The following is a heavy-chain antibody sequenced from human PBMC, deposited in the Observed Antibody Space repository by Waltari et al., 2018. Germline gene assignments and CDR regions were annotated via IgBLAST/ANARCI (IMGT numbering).Heavy chain of an antibody. Sequence: QVQLVQSGSELQKPGASVKVSCKSSGYTFTSHALNWVRPAPGQGLEWMGGINGNTGNPTYAQGFTGRCVFSLATSGSTASLQISSRKAEDTAVYYCASEHSRGMDVWGQGTTVIVSS. V-gene: IGHV7-4-1*02. CDR3: ASEHSRGMDV. CDR2: INGNTGNP. J-gene: IGHJ6*02. CDR1: GYTFTSHA.